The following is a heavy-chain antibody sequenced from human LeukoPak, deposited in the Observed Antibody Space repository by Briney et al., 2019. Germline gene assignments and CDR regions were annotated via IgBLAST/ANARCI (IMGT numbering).Heavy chain of an antibody. CDR1: GFTFNKNA. J-gene: IGHJ5*02. CDR2: ISGSGATT. Sequence: GGSLRLSCTVSGFTFNKNAMSWVRQAPGKGLEWVSAISGSGATTYYADSVKGRFTISRDNSKNTLYLQLNSLRAEDTAVYYCVKDRSTVVNNWFDPWGQGTLVTVSS. V-gene: IGHV3-23*01. D-gene: IGHD2-21*01. CDR3: VKDRSTVVNNWFDP.